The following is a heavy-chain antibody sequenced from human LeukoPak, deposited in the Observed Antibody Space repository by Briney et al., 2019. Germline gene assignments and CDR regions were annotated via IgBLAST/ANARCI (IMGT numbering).Heavy chain of an antibody. J-gene: IGHJ3*02. CDR1: GYSFTSYW. V-gene: IGHV5-51*01. Sequence: GKSLKISCKGSGYSFTSYWIGWVRPMPGKGLEWMGIIYPGDSDTRYSPPFQGQVTISADKSISTAYLQWSSLQASDTAMYYCARRPGSYYDILTGYYRDAFDIWGQGTMVTVSS. CDR3: ARRPGSYYDILTGYYRDAFDI. D-gene: IGHD3-9*01. CDR2: IYPGDSDT.